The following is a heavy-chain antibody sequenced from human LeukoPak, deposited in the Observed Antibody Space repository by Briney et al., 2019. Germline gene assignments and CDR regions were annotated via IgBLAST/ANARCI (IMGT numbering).Heavy chain of an antibody. V-gene: IGHV3-23*01. D-gene: IGHD3-10*02. Sequence: GGTLRLSCAASGFTFSSYGRSWVRQAPGKGLEWVSAISGSGGSTYYADSVRGRFTISRDNAKNSLYLQMNSLTAEDTAVYYCAELGITMIGGVWGKGTTVTISS. CDR1: GFTFSSYG. CDR2: ISGSGGST. J-gene: IGHJ6*04. CDR3: AELGITMIGGV.